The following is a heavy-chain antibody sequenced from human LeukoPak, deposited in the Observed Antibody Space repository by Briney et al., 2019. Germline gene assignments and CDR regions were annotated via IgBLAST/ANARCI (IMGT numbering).Heavy chain of an antibody. CDR2: ISWNSGSI. J-gene: IGHJ4*02. CDR1: GFTFDDYA. Sequence: GGSLRLSCAASGFTFDDYAMHWVRQAPGKGLEWVSGISWNSGSIGYADSVKGRFTISRDNAKDSLYLQMNSLRAEDTALYYCAKDSQWLVSSNFDYWGQGTLVTVSS. V-gene: IGHV3-9*01. D-gene: IGHD6-19*01. CDR3: AKDSQWLVSSNFDY.